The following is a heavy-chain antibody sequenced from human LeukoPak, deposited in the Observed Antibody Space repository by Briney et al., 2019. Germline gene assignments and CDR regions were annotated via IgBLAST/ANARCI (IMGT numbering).Heavy chain of an antibody. CDR3: ARGSLASEYSSRDYYYGMDV. V-gene: IGHV3-21*01. Sequence: GGSLRLSCAASGFTFSSYSMNWVRQAPGKGLEWVSSISSSCSYIYYADSVKGRFTISRDNAKNSLYLQMYSLRAEDTAVYYCARGSLASEYSSRDYYYGMDVWGQGTTVTVSS. D-gene: IGHD6-6*01. J-gene: IGHJ6*02. CDR2: ISSSCSYI. CDR1: GFTFSSYS.